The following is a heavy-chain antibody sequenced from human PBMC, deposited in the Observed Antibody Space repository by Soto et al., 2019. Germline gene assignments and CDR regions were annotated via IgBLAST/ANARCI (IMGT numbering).Heavy chain of an antibody. CDR3: AKDQAYYDFWSGYYTYYYGMDV. Sequence: GGSLRLSCAASGFTFSSYGMHWVRQAPGKGLEWVAVISYDGSNKYYADSVKGRFTISRDNSKSTLYLQMNSLRAEDTAVYYCAKDQAYYDFWSGYYTYYYGMDVWGQGTTVTVSS. D-gene: IGHD3-3*01. CDR1: GFTFSSYG. J-gene: IGHJ6*02. CDR2: ISYDGSNK. V-gene: IGHV3-30*18.